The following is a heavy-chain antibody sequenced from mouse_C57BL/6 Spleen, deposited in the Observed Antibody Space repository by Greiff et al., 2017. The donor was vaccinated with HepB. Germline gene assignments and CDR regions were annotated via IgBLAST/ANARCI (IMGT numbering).Heavy chain of an antibody. CDR3: ARSDGYYLDY. CDR1: GFTFSSYA. Sequence: EVQVVESGGGLVKPGGSLKLSCAASGFTFSSYAMSWVRQTPEKRLEWVATISDGGSYTYYPDNVKGRFTISRDNAKNNLYLQMSHLKSEDTAMYYCARSDGYYLDYWGQGTTLTVSS. J-gene: IGHJ2*01. CDR2: ISDGGSYT. V-gene: IGHV5-4*01. D-gene: IGHD2-3*01.